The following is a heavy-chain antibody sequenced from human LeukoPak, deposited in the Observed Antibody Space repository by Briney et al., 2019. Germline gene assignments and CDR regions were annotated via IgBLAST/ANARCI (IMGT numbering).Heavy chain of an antibody. J-gene: IGHJ2*01. CDR3: ARDGYFDL. CDR1: GYTFTTHG. CDR2: ISSHNGNT. V-gene: IGHV1-18*01. Sequence: RWASVKVSCKASGYTFTTHGIAWVRQAPGQGLEWMGWISSHNGNTNYAQSLQGRVTMTTDTSTNTAYMELRSLRSDDTAVYYCARDGYFDLWGRGTLVTASS.